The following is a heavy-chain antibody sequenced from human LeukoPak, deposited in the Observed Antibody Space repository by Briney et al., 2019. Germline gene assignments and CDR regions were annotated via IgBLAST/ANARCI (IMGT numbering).Heavy chain of an antibody. J-gene: IGHJ4*02. CDR1: GFTFSSYA. V-gene: IGHV3-64*01. CDR3: ARDLTAYCGGDCPFLFDY. Sequence: QTGGSLRLSCAASGFTFSSYAMHWVRQAPGKGLEYVSAISRNGGSTYYANSVKGRFTISRDNSKNTLYLQMGSLRAEDMAVYYCARDLTAYCGGDCPFLFDYWGQGTLVTISS. CDR2: ISRNGGST. D-gene: IGHD2-21*02.